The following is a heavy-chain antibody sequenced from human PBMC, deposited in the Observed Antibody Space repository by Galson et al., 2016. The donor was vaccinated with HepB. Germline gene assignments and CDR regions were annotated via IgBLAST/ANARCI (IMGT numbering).Heavy chain of an antibody. CDR3: ARETWFYLDY. J-gene: IGHJ4*02. Sequence: SLRLSCAASEFLFSGHWMTWVRQAPGKGLEWVAKINPDGSDTYYVDSVKGRFAISRDNAKRSLYLQMNGLRAEDTAVYYCARETWFYLDYWVQGVLVPVSS. V-gene: IGHV3-7*01. CDR2: INPDGSDT. D-gene: IGHD3-22*01. CDR1: EFLFSGHW.